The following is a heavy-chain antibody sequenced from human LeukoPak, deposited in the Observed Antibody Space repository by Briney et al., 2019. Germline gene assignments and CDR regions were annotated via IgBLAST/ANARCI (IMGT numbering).Heavy chain of an antibody. CDR2: ISSSSSYI. CDR1: GFTFSSYS. CDR3: ARPGAPGGDYFDY. Sequence: GGSLRLSCAASGFTFSSYSMNWVRQAPGKGLEWGSSISSSSSYIYYADSVKGRFTISRDNAKTSLYLQMNRLRAEDTAVYYCARPGAPGGDYFDYWGQGTLVTVSS. V-gene: IGHV3-21*01. D-gene: IGHD3-16*01. J-gene: IGHJ4*02.